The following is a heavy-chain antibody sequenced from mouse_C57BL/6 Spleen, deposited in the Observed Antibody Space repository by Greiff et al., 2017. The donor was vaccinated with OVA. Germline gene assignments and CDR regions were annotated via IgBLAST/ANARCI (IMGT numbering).Heavy chain of an antibody. CDR2: IYPGDGDT. V-gene: IGHV1-82*01. CDR3: ARRNITTVVGYFDY. D-gene: IGHD1-1*01. Sequence: VQLVESGPELVKPGASVKISCKASGYAFSSSWMHWVKQRPGQGLEWIGRIYPGDGDTNYNGKFKGQATLTADKSSSTAYMQLSSLTSADSAVCFCARRNITTVVGYFDYWGQGTTLTVSS. J-gene: IGHJ2*01. CDR1: GYAFSSSW.